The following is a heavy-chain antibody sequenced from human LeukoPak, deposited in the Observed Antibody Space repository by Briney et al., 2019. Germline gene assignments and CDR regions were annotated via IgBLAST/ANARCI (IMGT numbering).Heavy chain of an antibody. CDR1: GGTFSSYA. Sequence: GASVKVSCKASGGTFSSYAISWVRQAPGQGLEWMGGIIPIFGTANYAQKFQGRVTITADESTSTAYMELSSLRSEDTAVYYCARDPAVRPMTTVTTWYFDLWGRGTLVTVSS. CDR2: IIPIFGTA. D-gene: IGHD4-17*01. CDR3: ARDPAVRPMTTVTTWYFDL. V-gene: IGHV1-69*13. J-gene: IGHJ2*01.